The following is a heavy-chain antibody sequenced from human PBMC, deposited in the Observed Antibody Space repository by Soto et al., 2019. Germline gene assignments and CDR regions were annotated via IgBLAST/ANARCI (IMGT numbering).Heavy chain of an antibody. D-gene: IGHD1-26*01. V-gene: IGHV4-4*02. CDR2: IFHSGST. Sequence: QVQLQESGPGLVKPSGTLSLTCAGSGGSISSNNWWRWVRQPPGKGLEWIGEIFHSGSTHYSPSLKSRVTISVDKSKKYFSLNLTSVTAADTAVYYCARVYSGSYSDSWGQGTLVTVSS. J-gene: IGHJ4*02. CDR1: GGSISSNNW. CDR3: ARVYSGSYSDS.